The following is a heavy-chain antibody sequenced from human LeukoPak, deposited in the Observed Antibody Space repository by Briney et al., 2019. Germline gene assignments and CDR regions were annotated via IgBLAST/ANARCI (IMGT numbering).Heavy chain of an antibody. D-gene: IGHD1-26*01. J-gene: IGHJ3*02. Sequence: PGGSLRLSCAASGFSFDDFAMHWVRQAPGKGLEWVSGITWNGGTIDYADSVKGRFTISRDNAKNTLYLQMNSLRAEDTAVYYCAREGIVGATTDAFDIWGQGTMVTVSS. CDR1: GFSFDDFA. V-gene: IGHV3-9*01. CDR3: AREGIVGATTDAFDI. CDR2: ITWNGGTI.